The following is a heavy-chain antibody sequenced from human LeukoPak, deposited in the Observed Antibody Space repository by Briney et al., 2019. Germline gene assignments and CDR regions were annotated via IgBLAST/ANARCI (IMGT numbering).Heavy chain of an antibody. J-gene: IGHJ3*02. Sequence: GRSLRLSCAASGFTFSSYAMHWVRQAPGKGLEWVAVISYDGSNKYYADSVKGRFTISRDNSKNTLYLQMNSLRAEDTAVYYCARDKGGVTTLIDAFDIWGQGTMVTVSS. CDR1: GFTFSSYA. CDR2: ISYDGSNK. D-gene: IGHD4-17*01. CDR3: ARDKGGVTTLIDAFDI. V-gene: IGHV3-30*04.